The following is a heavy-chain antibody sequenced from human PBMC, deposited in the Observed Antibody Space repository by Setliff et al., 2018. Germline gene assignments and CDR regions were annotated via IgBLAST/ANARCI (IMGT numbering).Heavy chain of an antibody. CDR1: GGTFSDYY. V-gene: IGHV4-34*08. Sequence: SETLSLTCAAYGGTFSDYYWTWIRQPPGKGLEWIGEINHRGSTNYNPSLKSRVTLLIDTAKNQISLRLSSGTAADTAVYFCGRGFSRIEGWGNWFDPWGQGILVTVSS. J-gene: IGHJ5*02. CDR3: GRGFSRIEGWGNWFDP. CDR2: INHRGST. D-gene: IGHD2-15*01.